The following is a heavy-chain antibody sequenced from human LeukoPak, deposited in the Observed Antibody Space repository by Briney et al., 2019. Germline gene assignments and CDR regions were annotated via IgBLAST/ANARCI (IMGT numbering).Heavy chain of an antibody. Sequence: GGSLRLSCAASGFTFSSYSMNWVRQAPGKGLEWVSSISSSSYIYYADSVKGRFTISRDNAKNSLYLQMNSLRAEDTAVYYCARPVLSLGFLANWGQGTLVAVSS. D-gene: IGHD3-16*01. J-gene: IGHJ4*02. CDR1: GFTFSSYS. V-gene: IGHV3-21*01. CDR2: ISSSSYI. CDR3: ARPVLSLGFLAN.